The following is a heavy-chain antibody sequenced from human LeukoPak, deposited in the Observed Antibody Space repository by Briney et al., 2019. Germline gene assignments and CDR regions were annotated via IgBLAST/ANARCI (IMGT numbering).Heavy chain of an antibody. CDR1: GFIFDGYA. CDR2: ILWNSASI. CDR3: AKASRRELRAYLDF. V-gene: IGHV3-9*01. D-gene: IGHD1-7*01. J-gene: IGHJ4*02. Sequence: SGGSLRLSCAASGFIFDGYAMHWVRQAPGKGLEWVAGILWNSASIDYADSVKGRFSISRDNGKKSLYLQMNSLREEDTAFYYCAKASRRELRAYLDFWGLGTLVTVPS.